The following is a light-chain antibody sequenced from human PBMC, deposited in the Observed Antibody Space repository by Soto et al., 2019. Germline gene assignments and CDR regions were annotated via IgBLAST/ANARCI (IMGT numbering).Light chain of an antibody. CDR3: QHYNNWPALYT. CDR2: GAS. V-gene: IGKV3-15*01. CDR1: QSVSSN. Sequence: IVMTQSPATLPVSPGERATLSCRASQSVSSNLAWFQQKPGQTPRLLIYGASTRATGIPARFSGSGSGTEFTLTISSLQSEDFAVYYCQHYNNWPALYTFGQGTKLEIK. J-gene: IGKJ2*01.